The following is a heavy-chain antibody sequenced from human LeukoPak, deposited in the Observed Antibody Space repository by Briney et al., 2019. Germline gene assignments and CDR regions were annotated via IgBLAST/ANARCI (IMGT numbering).Heavy chain of an antibody. J-gene: IGHJ4*02. CDR2: ISSSSSYI. Sequence: GGSLRLSCAASGFTFSSYSMNWVRQAPGKGLEWVSSISSSSSYIYYADSVKGRFIISRDNAKNSLYLQMNSLRAEDTAVYYCARARVATFDYWGQGTLVTVSS. D-gene: IGHD5-12*01. CDR3: ARARVATFDY. V-gene: IGHV3-21*01. CDR1: GFTFSSYS.